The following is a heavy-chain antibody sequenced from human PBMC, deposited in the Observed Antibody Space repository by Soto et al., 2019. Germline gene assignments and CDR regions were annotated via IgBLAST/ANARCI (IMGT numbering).Heavy chain of an antibody. D-gene: IGHD2-15*01. Sequence: QVQLVQSGTEMKNPGSSVMVSCTISGATLKNSAIEWFRQSPGQGLEWMGGIIPALRTTNYAQTLQGRISITAEESTNTAYLDLNSLTSADTAVYYCASPRPPRVVFAFEIWGQGTLVTVSS. J-gene: IGHJ3*02. CDR1: GATLKNSA. V-gene: IGHV1-69*01. CDR2: IIPALRTT. CDR3: ASPRPPRVVFAFEI.